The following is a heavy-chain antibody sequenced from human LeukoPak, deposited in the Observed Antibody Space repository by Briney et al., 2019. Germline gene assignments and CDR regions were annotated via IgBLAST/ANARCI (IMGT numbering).Heavy chain of an antibody. J-gene: IGHJ3*02. V-gene: IGHV1-2*06. CDR2: INPNSGGT. D-gene: IGHD2-2*01. CDR3: ARVVPAAKDDAFDI. CDR1: GYTFTVYY. Sequence: GASVTVSCKASGYTFTVYYMHWVRQAPGQGLEWMGRINPNSGGTNYAQKFQGRVTMTRDTSISTAYMELSRLRSDDTAVYYCARVVPAAKDDAFDIWGQGTMVTVSS.